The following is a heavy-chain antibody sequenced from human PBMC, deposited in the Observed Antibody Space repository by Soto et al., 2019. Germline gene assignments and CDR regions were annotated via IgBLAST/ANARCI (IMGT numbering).Heavy chain of an antibody. CDR2: INHSGST. D-gene: IGHD2-8*02. Sequence: PSETLSLTCAVYGGSFSGYYWTWIRQPPGTGLEWIGEINHSGSTNYTPSLKSRVTISVDTSKNQFSLKLTSVTAADTAVYYCARDKITGLFDYWGQGTLVTVPQ. CDR3: ARDKITGLFDY. CDR1: GGSFSGYY. J-gene: IGHJ4*02. V-gene: IGHV4-34*01.